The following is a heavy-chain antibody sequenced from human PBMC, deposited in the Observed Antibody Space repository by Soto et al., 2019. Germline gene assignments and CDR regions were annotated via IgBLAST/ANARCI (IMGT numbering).Heavy chain of an antibody. Sequence: SVKVSCKASGGTFSSYAISWVRQAPGQGLEWMGGIIPIFGTANYAQKFQGRVTITADESTSTAYMELSSLRSEDTAVYYCASGFFSGGSCYSTKTWYNWFDPWGQGTLVTVSS. CDR3: ASGFFSGGSCYSTKTWYNWFDP. J-gene: IGHJ5*02. CDR2: IIPIFGTA. V-gene: IGHV1-69*13. CDR1: GGTFSSYA. D-gene: IGHD2-15*01.